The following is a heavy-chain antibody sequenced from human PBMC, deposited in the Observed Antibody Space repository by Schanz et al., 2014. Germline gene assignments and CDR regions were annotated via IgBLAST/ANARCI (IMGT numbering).Heavy chain of an antibody. CDR1: GYSFTTYA. V-gene: IGHV1-18*01. Sequence: QVQLVQSGVEVKRPGASVRVSCKASGYSFTTYAVNWVRQATGQGLEWMGWISVYHGHTNYAEKVHGRVTMTTDTSTSTAYMELSGLRSGDTAVYYCATNSPFRMVRGSNAFDAWGQGTMVTVSS. CDR2: ISVYHGHT. J-gene: IGHJ3*01. D-gene: IGHD3-10*01. CDR3: ATNSPFRMVRGSNAFDA.